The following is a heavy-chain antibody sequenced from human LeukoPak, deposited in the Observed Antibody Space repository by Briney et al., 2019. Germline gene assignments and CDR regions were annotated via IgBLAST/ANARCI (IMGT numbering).Heavy chain of an antibody. CDR1: GFTFGGYA. Sequence: GGSLRLSCAASGFTFGGYAMHWVRQAPGKGLEWVSVITGDGGSTFYGDLVKGRFTISRDNNRNSLYPQMNSLRSEDTAFYYCARPSRNGELAYWGQGTLVTVAS. J-gene: IGHJ4*02. CDR2: ITGDGGST. D-gene: IGHD1-1*01. CDR3: ARPSRNGELAY. V-gene: IGHV3-43*02.